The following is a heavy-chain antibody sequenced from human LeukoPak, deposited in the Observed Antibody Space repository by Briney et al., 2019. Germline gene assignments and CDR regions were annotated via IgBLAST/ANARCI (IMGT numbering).Heavy chain of an antibody. J-gene: IGHJ4*02. CDR1: GDSFSGHY. D-gene: IGHD2-2*01. Sequence: SETLSLTCAVYGDSFSGHYWSWIRQPPGKGLEWIGEITDGGRTSYSPSLKSRATISIVPSQRQFSLQLDSVTAAATAIYYCVRRTRVAMPNALDLISDFWGQGTLVTVPS. CDR3: VRRTRVAMPNALDLISDF. V-gene: IGHV4-34*01. CDR2: ITDGGRT.